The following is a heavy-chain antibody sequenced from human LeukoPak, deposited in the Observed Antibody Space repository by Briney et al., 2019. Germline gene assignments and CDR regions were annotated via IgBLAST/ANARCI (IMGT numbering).Heavy chain of an antibody. CDR1: GFTFSDHY. CDR2: TRNKANSYTT. Sequence: GGSLRLSCAASGFTFSDHYMDWVRQAPRKGLEWVGRTRNKANSYTTEYAASVKGRFTISRDDSKNSLYLQMNSLKTEDTAVYYCAREDPTTPFDYWGQGTLVTVSS. D-gene: IGHD4-11*01. CDR3: AREDPTTPFDY. V-gene: IGHV3-72*01. J-gene: IGHJ4*02.